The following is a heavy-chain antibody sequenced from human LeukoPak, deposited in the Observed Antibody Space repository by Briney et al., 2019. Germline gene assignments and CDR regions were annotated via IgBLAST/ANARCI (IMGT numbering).Heavy chain of an antibody. CDR3: ARDLLGGGLDY. CDR1: GFTFSTYA. V-gene: IGHV3-30-3*01. J-gene: IGHJ4*02. D-gene: IGHD3-16*01. CDR2: VSYDGSVE. Sequence: GGSLRLSCAASGFTFSTYAMYWVRQAPGKGLEWVAIVSYDGSVEYYADFVKGRFTISRDNSKNTLYLQMNSLRAEDTAVYFCARDLLGGGLDYWGQGTLVTVSS.